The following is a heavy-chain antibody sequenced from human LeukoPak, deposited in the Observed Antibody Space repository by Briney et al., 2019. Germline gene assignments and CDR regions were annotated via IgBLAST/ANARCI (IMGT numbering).Heavy chain of an antibody. J-gene: IGHJ3*02. V-gene: IGHV3-30*18. CDR3: AKGVPAALHCFDI. CDR1: GFTFSSYG. D-gene: IGHD2-2*01. Sequence: GGSLRLSCAASGFTFSSYGMHWVRQAPGKGLEWVAVIAFDGSKKYSADSVKGRFTISRDNSKNTLYLQMNSLRPEDTAVYYCAKGVPAALHCFDIWGQGTMVTVSS. CDR2: IAFDGSKK.